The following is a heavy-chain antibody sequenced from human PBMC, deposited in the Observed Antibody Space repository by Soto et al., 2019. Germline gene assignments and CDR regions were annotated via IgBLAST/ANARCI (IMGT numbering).Heavy chain of an antibody. V-gene: IGHV3-23*01. D-gene: IGHD3-22*01. CDR1: GFSFNNYA. Sequence: GGSLRLSCAASGFSFNNYAMSWVRQAPGKGLDWVSTISANGGNTFYEEYVKGRFTISRDNSKNTLYLQMNSLRDEDTALYYCAKEHYDDAGFDYWGQGTLVTVSS. CDR2: ISANGGNT. J-gene: IGHJ4*02. CDR3: AKEHYDDAGFDY.